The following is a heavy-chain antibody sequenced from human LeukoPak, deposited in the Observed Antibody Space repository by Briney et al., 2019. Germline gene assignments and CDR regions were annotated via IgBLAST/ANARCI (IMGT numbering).Heavy chain of an antibody. CDR1: GGSISSGSHY. J-gene: IGHJ4*02. Sequence: AETLSLTCTVSGGSISSGSHYWGWIRQPPGKGLEWIGSAYYSGSTFYNQSLKSRVTISVDTSKNQFSLKLSSVTAADTAVYYCTRPDRIDTYFDCWGEGTLVTVSS. V-gene: IGHV4-39*01. CDR3: TRPDRIDTYFDC. CDR2: AYYSGST. D-gene: IGHD5-18*01.